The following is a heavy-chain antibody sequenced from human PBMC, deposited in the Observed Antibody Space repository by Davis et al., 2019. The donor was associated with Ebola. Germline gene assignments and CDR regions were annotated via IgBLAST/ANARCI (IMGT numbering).Heavy chain of an antibody. D-gene: IGHD4-17*01. J-gene: IGHJ3*02. CDR2: SSSSARTI. CDR3: ARGSRYGDYKAFDI. V-gene: IGHV3-11*04. Sequence: PGGSLRLSCAASGFRTGDYYMSWFRQAPGEGLEWVSYSSSSARTIYYADSVKGRFTISRDNANNSLYLQMNSLRAEDTAIYYCARGSRYGDYKAFDIWGQGTMVTVSS. CDR1: GFRTGDYY.